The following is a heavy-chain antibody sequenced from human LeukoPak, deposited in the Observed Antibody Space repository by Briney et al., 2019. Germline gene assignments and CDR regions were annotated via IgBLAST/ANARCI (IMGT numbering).Heavy chain of an antibody. D-gene: IGHD1-26*01. V-gene: IGHV1-69*08. Sequence: RASVTVSCKTSGGTLNSHTFSWVRQAPGQGLEWMGRITPIIDSAKYAQKFQGRISITVDKSTTTVYMELSSLTPEDTAVYFCARVNLRGSQYNWFDPWGQGTLVTVSS. CDR1: GGTLNSHT. CDR3: ARVNLRGSQYNWFDP. J-gene: IGHJ5*02. CDR2: ITPIIDSA.